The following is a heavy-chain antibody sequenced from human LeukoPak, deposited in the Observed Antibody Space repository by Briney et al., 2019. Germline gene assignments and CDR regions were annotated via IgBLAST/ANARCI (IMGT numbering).Heavy chain of an antibody. CDR2: ISGSGGST. J-gene: IGHJ4*02. D-gene: IGHD3-10*01. CDR3: AKSKNSITMVRGVIDY. CDR1: GFTFSSYA. Sequence: GGSLRLSCAASGFTFSSYAMSWVRQAPGKGLEWVSAISGSGGSTYYADSVKGRFTISRDSSKNTLYLQMNSLRAEDTAVYYCAKSKNSITMVRGVIDYWGQGTLVTVSS. V-gene: IGHV3-23*01.